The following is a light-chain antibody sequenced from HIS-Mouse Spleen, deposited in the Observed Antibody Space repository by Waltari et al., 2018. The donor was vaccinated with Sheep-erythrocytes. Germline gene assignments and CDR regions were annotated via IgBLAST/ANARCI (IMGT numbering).Light chain of an antibody. V-gene: IGLV3-1*01. CDR3: QAWDSSIVV. CDR2: QDN. CDR1: KLGDKY. J-gene: IGLJ2*01. Sequence: SSELTQPPSVSVSPGQTASITCSGDKLGDKYACWYQQKPGQSPVLVIYQDNKRPSGIPERFSGSNSGNTATLTISGTQAMDEADYDCQAWDSSIVVFGGGTKLTVL.